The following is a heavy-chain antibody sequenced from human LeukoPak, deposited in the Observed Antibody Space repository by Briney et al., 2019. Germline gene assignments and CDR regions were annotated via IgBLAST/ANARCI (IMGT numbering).Heavy chain of an antibody. CDR3: ARAPAATGTIDY. CDR2: INHSGST. J-gene: IGHJ4*02. D-gene: IGHD6-13*01. CDR1: GGSFSGNY. V-gene: IGHV4-34*01. Sequence: KPSETLSLTCAVYGGSFSGNYWTWIRQPPGKGLEWIGEINHSGSTNYNTSLKSRVTISIDTSKNRFSLNLISVTAADTAVYYCARAPAATGTIDYWGQGTLVTVSS.